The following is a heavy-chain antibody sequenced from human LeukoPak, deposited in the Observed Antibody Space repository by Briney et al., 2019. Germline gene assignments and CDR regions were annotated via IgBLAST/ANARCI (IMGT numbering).Heavy chain of an antibody. CDR2: IWYDGSNK. CDR1: GFTFSSYG. CDR3: AKVRSSSWTKEFDY. J-gene: IGHJ4*02. Sequence: PGRSLRLSSAASGFTFSSYGMHWVRQAPGKGLEWVAVIWYDGSNKYYADSVKGRFTISRDNSKNTLYLQMNSLRAEDTAVYYCAKVRSSSWTKEFDYWGQGTLVTVSS. D-gene: IGHD6-13*01. V-gene: IGHV3-33*06.